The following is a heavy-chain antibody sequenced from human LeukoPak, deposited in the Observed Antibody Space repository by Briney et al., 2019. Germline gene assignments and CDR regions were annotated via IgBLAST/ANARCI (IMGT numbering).Heavy chain of an antibody. CDR2: INRDGGEK. CDR3: ARAPEGSGSSYYFDY. J-gene: IGHJ4*02. Sequence: PGGSLRLSCAASGFTFSSYWMSWVRQAPGKGLEWVANINRDGGEKYHVDSVKGRSTISRDNAKNSLYLQMNSLRTEDTAIYYCARAPEGSGSSYYFDYWGQGILVTVSS. D-gene: IGHD3-10*01. CDR1: GFTFSSYW. V-gene: IGHV3-7*01.